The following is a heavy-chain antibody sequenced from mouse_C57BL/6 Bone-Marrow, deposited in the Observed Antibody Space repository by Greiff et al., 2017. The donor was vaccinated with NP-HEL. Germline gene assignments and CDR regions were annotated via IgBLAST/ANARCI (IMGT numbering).Heavy chain of an antibody. CDR2: ISNGGSST. CDR3: ARLSGRVTTKGYYFDY. J-gene: IGHJ2*01. Sequence: EVQLVESGGGLVQPGGSLKLSCAASGFTFSDYYMYWVRQTPEKRLEWVAYISNGGSSTYYPDTVKGRFTISRDNAKNTLYLQMSRLKSEDTAMYYCARLSGRVTTKGYYFDYWGQGTTLTVSS. CDR1: GFTFSDYY. V-gene: IGHV5-12*01. D-gene: IGHD2-12*01.